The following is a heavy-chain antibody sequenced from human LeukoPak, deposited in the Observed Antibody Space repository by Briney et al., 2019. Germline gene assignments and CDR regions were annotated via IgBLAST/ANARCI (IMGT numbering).Heavy chain of an antibody. J-gene: IGHJ3*02. D-gene: IGHD6-19*01. CDR1: GFTFSSYS. V-gene: IGHV3-21*01. CDR2: ISATSSYI. CDR3: ARDKTEQWLVLEAFDI. Sequence: SGGSLRLSCAASGFTFSSYSMNWVRQTPGKGLEWVSSISATSSYIYYAHSARGRFTISRDNAKNSLYLQMNSLRAEDTAVYYCARDKTEQWLVLEAFDIWGQGTVVTV.